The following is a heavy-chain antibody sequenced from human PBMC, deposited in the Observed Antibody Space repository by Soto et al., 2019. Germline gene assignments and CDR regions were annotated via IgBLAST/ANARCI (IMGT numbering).Heavy chain of an antibody. CDR1: GGSISSYY. CDR2: IYYSGST. J-gene: IGHJ1*01. D-gene: IGHD2-15*01. CDR3: ARGRPGYCSGGRCSAAEYFQH. Sequence: SETLSLTCTVSGGSISSYYWSWIRQPPGKGLEWIGYIYYSGSTNYNPSLKSRVTISVDTSKNQFSLKLSSVTAADTAVYYCARGRPGYCSGGRCSAAEYFQHWGQGTLVTVSS. V-gene: IGHV4-59*12.